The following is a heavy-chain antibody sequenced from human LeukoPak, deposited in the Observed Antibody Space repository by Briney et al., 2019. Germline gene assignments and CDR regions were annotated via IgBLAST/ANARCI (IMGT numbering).Heavy chain of an antibody. CDR2: LYHSGST. D-gene: IGHD6-13*01. CDR1: GYSISSGYY. CDR3: ARELSSSFHWFDP. V-gene: IGHV4-38-2*02. Sequence: PSETLSLTCTVSGYSISSGYYWGWIRQPPGKGLEWIGSLYHSGSTYYNPSLKSRVTISTDTSKNQFSLRLSSVTAADTAVYYCARELSSSFHWFDPWGQGTLVTVSS. J-gene: IGHJ5*02.